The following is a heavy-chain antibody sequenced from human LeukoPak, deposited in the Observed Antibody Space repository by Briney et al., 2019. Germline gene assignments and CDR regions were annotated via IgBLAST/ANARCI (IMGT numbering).Heavy chain of an antibody. Sequence: GGSLRLSCAASGFTFSSYEMNWVRQAPGKGLEWLSYITSGGSTIYYADSVKGRLTISRDNAKNSLYLQMNSLRAGDTAVYYCARSSYFDYWGRGTLVAVSS. J-gene: IGHJ4*02. D-gene: IGHD1-26*01. CDR2: ITSGGSTI. CDR3: ARSSYFDY. V-gene: IGHV3-48*03. CDR1: GFTFSSYE.